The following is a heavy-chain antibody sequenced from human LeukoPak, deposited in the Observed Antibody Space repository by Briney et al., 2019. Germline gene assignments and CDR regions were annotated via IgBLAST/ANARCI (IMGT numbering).Heavy chain of an antibody. CDR1: GFTFSSYA. CDR3: AKDLPPYYYDSRTSDAFDI. J-gene: IGHJ3*02. D-gene: IGHD3-22*01. V-gene: IGHV3-23*01. Sequence: GGSLRLSCAASGFTFSSYAVSWVRQAPGKGLEWVSAISGSGGSTYYADSVKGRFTISRDNSKNTLYLQMNSLRAEDTAVYYCAKDLPPYYYDSRTSDAFDIWGQGTMVTVSS. CDR2: ISGSGGST.